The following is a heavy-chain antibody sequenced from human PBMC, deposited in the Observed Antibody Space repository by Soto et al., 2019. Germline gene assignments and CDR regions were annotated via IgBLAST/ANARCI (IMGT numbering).Heavy chain of an antibody. V-gene: IGHV3-33*01. Sequence: QVQLVESGGGVVQPGRSLRLSCAASGFTFSSYGMHWVRQAPGKGLEWVAVIWYDGSNKYYADSVKGRFTISRDNSKNPLYLQMNSLRAEDTALYYCASLAYSSSEGSHAFDIWGQGTMVTVSS. D-gene: IGHD6-13*01. CDR3: ASLAYSSSEGSHAFDI. J-gene: IGHJ3*02. CDR1: GFTFSSYG. CDR2: IWYDGSNK.